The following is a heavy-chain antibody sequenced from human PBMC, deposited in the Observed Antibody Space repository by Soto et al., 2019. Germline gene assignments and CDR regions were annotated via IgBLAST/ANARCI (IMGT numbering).Heavy chain of an antibody. Sequence: WGALLLSCAASGFTFSNYEMNWVRQAPGKGLEWISYISPSAGTIYYADSVKGRFTISRDNSKNSLYLQMNSLSAEDTAVYYCARNTSTSGWLWFDPWGQGTLVTVSS. CDR2: ISPSAGTI. CDR1: GFTFSNYE. D-gene: IGHD6-19*01. V-gene: IGHV3-48*03. CDR3: ARNTSTSGWLWFDP. J-gene: IGHJ5*02.